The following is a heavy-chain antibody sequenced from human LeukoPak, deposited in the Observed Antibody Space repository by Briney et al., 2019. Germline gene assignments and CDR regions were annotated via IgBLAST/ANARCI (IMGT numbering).Heavy chain of an antibody. Sequence: GGSLRLSCAASGFTFSSYSMNWVRQAPGKGLEWVSSISSSSSYIHYADSVKGRFTISRDNAKNSLYLQMNSLRAEDTAVYYCASLLWFGELYSLWGQGTLVTVSS. J-gene: IGHJ4*02. CDR1: GFTFSSYS. CDR3: ASLLWFGELYSL. D-gene: IGHD3-10*01. V-gene: IGHV3-21*01. CDR2: ISSSSSYI.